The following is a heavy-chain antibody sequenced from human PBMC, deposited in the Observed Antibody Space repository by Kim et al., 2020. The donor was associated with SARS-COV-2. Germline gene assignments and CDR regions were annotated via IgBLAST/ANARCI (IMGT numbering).Heavy chain of an antibody. CDR1: GFTFSSYA. Sequence: GGSLRLSCAASGFTFSSYAMHWVRQAPGKGLEWVAVISYDGSNKYYADSVKGRFTISRDNSKNTLYLQMNSLRAEDTAVYYCARDLRRYSTTVTTPKEWYYMDVWGQGTTVTVSS. CDR3: ARDLRRYSTTVTTPKEWYYMDV. D-gene: IGHD4-4*01. CDR2: ISYDGSNK. V-gene: IGHV3-30-3*01. J-gene: IGHJ6*03.